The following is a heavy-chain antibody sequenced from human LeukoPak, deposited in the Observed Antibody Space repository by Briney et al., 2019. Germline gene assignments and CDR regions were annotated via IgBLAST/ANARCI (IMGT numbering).Heavy chain of an antibody. CDR2: IKEDGSEK. Sequence: GGSLRLSCAASGFTFSSYWMSWVRQAPGKGLEWVATIKEDGSEKYYVDSVKGRFTISRDNAKNSLSLQMNNLRAEDTAVYYCASYHVVGTFVPWGRGTLVTVSS. CDR3: ASYHVVGTFVP. J-gene: IGHJ5*02. V-gene: IGHV3-7*01. D-gene: IGHD2-15*01. CDR1: GFTFSSYW.